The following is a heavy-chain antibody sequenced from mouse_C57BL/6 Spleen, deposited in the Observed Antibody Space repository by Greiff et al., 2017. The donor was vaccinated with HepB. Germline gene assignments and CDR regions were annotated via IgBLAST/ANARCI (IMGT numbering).Heavy chain of an antibody. CDR2: IDPENGDT. CDR1: GFNIKDDY. Sequence: EVQLQQSGAELVRPGASVKLSCTASGFNIKDDYMHWVKQRPEQGLEWIGWIDPENGDTEYASKFQGKATITADTSSNTAYLQLSSLTSEDTAVYYCTTYDGYSAYWGQGTLVTVSA. V-gene: IGHV14-4*01. CDR3: TTYDGYSAY. J-gene: IGHJ3*01. D-gene: IGHD2-3*01.